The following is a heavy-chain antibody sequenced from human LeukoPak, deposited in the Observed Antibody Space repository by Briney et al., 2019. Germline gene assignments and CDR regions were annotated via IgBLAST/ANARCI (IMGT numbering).Heavy chain of an antibody. V-gene: IGHV3-9*01. CDR3: AAERYFDSRGY. D-gene: IGHD3-9*01. Sequence: GGSMRLSCAASGFTVDDYAMHWVRQAPGKGLEWVSGISWNSGSIGYADSVKGRFTISRDNAKNSLYLQMNSLRAEDTALYYCAAERYFDSRGYWGQGTLVTVSS. CDR2: ISWNSGSI. J-gene: IGHJ4*02. CDR1: GFTVDDYA.